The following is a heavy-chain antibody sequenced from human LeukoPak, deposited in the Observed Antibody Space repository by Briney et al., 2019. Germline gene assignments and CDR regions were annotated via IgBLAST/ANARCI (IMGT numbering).Heavy chain of an antibody. Sequence: SETLSLTCTVSGGSIISHYWSWIRQPPGKGLEWSGYIYYSGSTNYNPSLKSRVTISVDTSKNQFSLKLSSVTAADTAVYYCARVAGRWLPARYFDYWGQGTLVTVSS. D-gene: IGHD5-24*01. CDR2: IYYSGST. CDR1: GGSIISHY. CDR3: ARVAGRWLPARYFDY. V-gene: IGHV4-59*11. J-gene: IGHJ4*02.